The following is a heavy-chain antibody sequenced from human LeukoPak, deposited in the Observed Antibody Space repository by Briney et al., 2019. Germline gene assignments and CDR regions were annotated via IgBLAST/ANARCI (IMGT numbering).Heavy chain of an antibody. CDR3: ARDDDYYWYFDL. CDR1: GGSFSGYY. CDR2: INHSGST. J-gene: IGHJ2*01. Sequence: TSETLSLTCAVYGGSFSGYYWSWIRRPPGKGLEWIGVINHSGSTNYNPSLKSRVTISVDTSKNQFSLKLSSVTAADTAVYYCARDDDYYWYFDLWGRGTLVTVSS. D-gene: IGHD1-1*01. V-gene: IGHV4-34*01.